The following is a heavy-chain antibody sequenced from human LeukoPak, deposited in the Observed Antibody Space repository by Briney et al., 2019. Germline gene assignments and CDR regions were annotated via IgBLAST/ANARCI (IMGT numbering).Heavy chain of an antibody. V-gene: IGHV3-11*03. D-gene: IGHD1-26*01. CDR3: ARHPDGSLSLDY. Sequence: GGALRLSCVASGFSFSDYYMSWIRQAPGKGLEWVSDIISGGSYTNYADSVTGRFTIYRNNAKKSLHLQMNSLRAEDTAVYYCARHPDGSLSLDYWGQGTLVTVSS. J-gene: IGHJ4*02. CDR2: IISGGSYT. CDR1: GFSFSDYY.